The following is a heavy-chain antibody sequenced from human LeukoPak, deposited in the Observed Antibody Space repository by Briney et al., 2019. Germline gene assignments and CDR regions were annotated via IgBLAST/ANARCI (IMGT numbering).Heavy chain of an antibody. CDR3: AGGDCDILTGYCLAFDI. V-gene: IGHV1-69*13. D-gene: IGHD3-9*01. Sequence: SVKVSCKASGGTFSSYAISWVRQAPGQGLEWMGGIIPIFGTANYAQKFQGRVTITADESTSTAYMELSSLRSEDTAVYYCAGGDCDILTGYCLAFDIWGQGTMVTVSS. J-gene: IGHJ3*02. CDR2: IIPIFGTA. CDR1: GGTFSSYA.